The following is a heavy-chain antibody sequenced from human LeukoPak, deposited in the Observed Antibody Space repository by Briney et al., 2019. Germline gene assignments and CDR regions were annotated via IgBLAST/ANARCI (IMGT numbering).Heavy chain of an antibody. CDR3: ARDKEGGQLGPFDY. V-gene: IGHV4-59*01. Sequence: SETQSLTCTVSGGSISSYYWSWIRQPPGKGLAWIGYIYYSGSTNYNPSLKSRVTISVDTSKNQFSLKLSSVTAADTAVYYCARDKEGGQLGPFDYWGQGTLVTVSS. J-gene: IGHJ4*02. CDR2: IYYSGST. CDR1: GGSISSYY. D-gene: IGHD6-6*01.